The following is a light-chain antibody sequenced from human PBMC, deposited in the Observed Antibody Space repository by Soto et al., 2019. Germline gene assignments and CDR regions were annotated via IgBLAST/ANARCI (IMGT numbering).Light chain of an antibody. CDR3: QQFGASPFT. V-gene: IGKV3-20*01. CDR2: GAS. J-gene: IGKJ3*01. Sequence: EIVLTQSPDTLSLSPGERATLSCRASQSVGSSYLAWYQQRPGQAPRLLIYGASRRAAGIPDRFSGSGSGTDFTLTISRLEPEDFAVYYCQQFGASPFTFGPGTRVDIK. CDR1: QSVGSSY.